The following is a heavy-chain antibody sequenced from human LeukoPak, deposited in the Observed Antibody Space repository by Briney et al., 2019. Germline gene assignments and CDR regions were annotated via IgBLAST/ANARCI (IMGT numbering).Heavy chain of an antibody. CDR2: ISSNGGST. V-gene: IGHV3-64*01. J-gene: IGHJ4*02. D-gene: IGHD3-9*01. Sequence: GGSLRLSCAASGFTFSSYAMHWVRQAPGKGLEYVSAISSNGGSTYYANSVKGRFTISRDNSKNTLYLQMGSLRAEDMAVYYCARSPGYDILTGYYQSLKGTYYFDYWGQGTLVTVSS. CDR1: GFTFSSYA. CDR3: ARSPGYDILTGYYQSLKGTYYFDY.